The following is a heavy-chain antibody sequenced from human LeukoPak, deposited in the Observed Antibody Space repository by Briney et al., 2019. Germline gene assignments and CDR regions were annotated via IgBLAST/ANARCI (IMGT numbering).Heavy chain of an antibody. CDR1: GFTFSSYA. Sequence: SGGSLRLSCAASGFTFSSYAMHWVRQAPGKGLEYVSAITTNGDKTYYGNSVKGRFTISRDNSKNTLYLQMGSLRIEDMAVYYCARGGATTLFAYWGQGTLVTVSS. J-gene: IGHJ4*02. V-gene: IGHV3-64*01. CDR3: ARGGATTLFAY. CDR2: ITTNGDKT. D-gene: IGHD1-26*01.